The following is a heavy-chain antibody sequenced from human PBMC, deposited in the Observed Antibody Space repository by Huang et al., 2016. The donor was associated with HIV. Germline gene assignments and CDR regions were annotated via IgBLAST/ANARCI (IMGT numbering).Heavy chain of an antibody. D-gene: IGHD3-22*01. J-gene: IGHJ4*02. V-gene: IGHV1-69*13. CDR1: GGTFSSYA. CDR3: ARARGYYDSSVSYYFDY. Sequence: QVQLVQSGAEVKKPGSSVKVSCKASGGTFSSYAISWVGQAPVQGFEWMGGVIPIFGTANCAQKFQGRVTITADESTSTAYMELSSLRSEDTAVYYCARARGYYDSSVSYYFDYWGQGTLVTVSS. CDR2: VIPIFGTA.